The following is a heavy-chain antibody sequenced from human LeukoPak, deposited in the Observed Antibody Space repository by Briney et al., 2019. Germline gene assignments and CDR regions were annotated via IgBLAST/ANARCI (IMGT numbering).Heavy chain of an antibody. Sequence: PGGSLRLSCAAPGFTFDDYGMSWVRQAPRKGLEWISGVNWNGGSTGYADSVKGRFTISRDNAKNSLYLQMNSLRAEDTALYYCVRDRCSSTSCHDSPNWFDPWGQGTLVTVSS. CDR1: GFTFDDYG. J-gene: IGHJ5*02. CDR3: VRDRCSSTSCHDSPNWFDP. V-gene: IGHV3-20*04. D-gene: IGHD2-2*01. CDR2: VNWNGGST.